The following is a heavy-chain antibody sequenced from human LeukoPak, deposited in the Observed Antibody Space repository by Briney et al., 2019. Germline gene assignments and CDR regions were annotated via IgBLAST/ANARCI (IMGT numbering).Heavy chain of an antibody. D-gene: IGHD1-14*01. V-gene: IGHV3-30*03. Sequence: GGSLRLSCAVSGFTFSNYGMHWARQAPGKGLEWVAGISYGGNNKYYADSVKDRFTISRDNSKNTLYLQMNSLRTEDTAVYYCAAGWYFFDYCSQGNLVTVCS. CDR3: AAGWYFFDY. CDR2: ISYGGNNK. J-gene: IGHJ4*02. CDR1: GFTFSNYG.